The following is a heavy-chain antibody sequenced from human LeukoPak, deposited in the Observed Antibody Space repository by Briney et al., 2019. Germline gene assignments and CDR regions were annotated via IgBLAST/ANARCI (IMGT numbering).Heavy chain of an antibody. J-gene: IGHJ3*02. CDR3: ASPHDAFDI. V-gene: IGHV3-30*04. Sequence: GGSLRLSCAASGFTFSSYAMHWVRQAPGKGLEWVAVISYDGSNKYYADSVKGRFTISRDNSKNTLYLQMNSLRAEDTAVYYCASPHDAFDIWGQGTMVTVSS. CDR2: ISYDGSNK. CDR1: GFTFSSYA.